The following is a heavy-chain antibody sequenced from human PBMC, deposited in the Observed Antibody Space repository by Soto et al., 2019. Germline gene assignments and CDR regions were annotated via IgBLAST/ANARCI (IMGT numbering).Heavy chain of an antibody. J-gene: IGHJ1*01. CDR3: ARGRTVSSIGPLLV. V-gene: IGHV1-18*01. D-gene: IGHD1-1*01. CDR2: VSPKSGNT. Sequence: QIQLAQSGAEVKKPGASVKVSCKASGYNFFDYGVSWVRQAPGQGLEWMGWVSPKSGNTDYAREVQGRVTMTTDISTSTAYMELRGLISDDTGVYYCARGRTVSSIGPLLVWGQGTLVSVSS. CDR1: GYNFFDYG.